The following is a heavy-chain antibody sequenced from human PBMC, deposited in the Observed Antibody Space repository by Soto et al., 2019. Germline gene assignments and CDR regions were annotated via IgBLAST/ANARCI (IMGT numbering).Heavy chain of an antibody. V-gene: IGHV4-39*01. Sequence: SETLSLTCTVSGGSISSSSYYWGWIRQPPGKGLEWIGSIYYSGSTYYNPSLKSRVTISVDTSKNQFSLKLSSVTAADTAVYYCANQPDYDIFFPHWGQGTLVTVSS. CDR2: IYYSGST. J-gene: IGHJ1*01. D-gene: IGHD3-9*01. CDR3: ANQPDYDIFFPH. CDR1: GGSISSSSYY.